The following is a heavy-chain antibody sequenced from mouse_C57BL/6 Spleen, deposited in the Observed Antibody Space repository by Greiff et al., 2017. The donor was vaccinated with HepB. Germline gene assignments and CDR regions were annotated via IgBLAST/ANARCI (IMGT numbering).Heavy chain of an antibody. V-gene: IGHV1-80*01. CDR2: IYPGDGDT. CDR1: GYAFSSYW. J-gene: IGHJ3*01. Sequence: QVQLQQSGAELVKPGASVKISCKASGYAFSSYWMNWVKQRPGKGLEWIGQIYPGDGDTNYNGKFKGKATLTADKSSSTAYMQLSSLTSEDSAVYFCAREGYGSSPWFAYWGQGTLVTVSA. CDR3: AREGYGSSPWFAY. D-gene: IGHD1-1*01.